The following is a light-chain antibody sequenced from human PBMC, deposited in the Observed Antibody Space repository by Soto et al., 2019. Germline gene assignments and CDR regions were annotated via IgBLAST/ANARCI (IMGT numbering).Light chain of an antibody. J-gene: IGLJ1*01. CDR3: RSYTSSSSYV. Sequence: QSVLTQPACVSGSPGQSITISCAGTGGDVGGYDYVSWYQHHPGKAPKVMIYEVTNRPSGVSNRFSGSKSGNTASLTISGLLAEDEADYYCRSYTSSSSYVYGPATKVTVL. V-gene: IGLV2-14*01. CDR1: GGDVGGYDY. CDR2: EVT.